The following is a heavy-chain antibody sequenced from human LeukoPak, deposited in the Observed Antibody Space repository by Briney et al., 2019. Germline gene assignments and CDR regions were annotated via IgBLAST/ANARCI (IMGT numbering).Heavy chain of an antibody. CDR3: AKARPRSSSWCFDY. D-gene: IGHD6-13*01. Sequence: GGSLRLSCAASGFTFSNNAMSWVRQTPGKGLEWVSAISGSGGSTYYADSVKGRFTISRDNSKNTPYLQMNSLRAEDTAVYYCAKARPRSSSWCFDYWGQGTLVTVSS. CDR2: ISGSGGST. V-gene: IGHV3-23*01. J-gene: IGHJ4*02. CDR1: GFTFSNNA.